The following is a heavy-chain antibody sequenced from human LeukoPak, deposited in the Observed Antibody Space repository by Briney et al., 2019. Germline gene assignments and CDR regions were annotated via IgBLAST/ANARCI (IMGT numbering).Heavy chain of an antibody. V-gene: IGHV4-39*01. CDR1: GGSISSSSYY. CDR2: IYYSGST. D-gene: IGHD5-12*01. Sequence: PSETLSLTCTVSGGSISSSSYYGGSIRQPPGKGLEWIGSIYYSGSTYYNPSLKSRVTISVDTSKNQFSLKLSSVTAADTAVCYCARRVVATYFDYWGQGTLVTVSS. CDR3: ARRVVATYFDY. J-gene: IGHJ4*02.